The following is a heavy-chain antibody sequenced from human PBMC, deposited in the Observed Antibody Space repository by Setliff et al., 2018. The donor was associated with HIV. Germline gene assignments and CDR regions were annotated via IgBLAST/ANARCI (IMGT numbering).Heavy chain of an antibody. CDR2: IYTSGST. V-gene: IGHV4-61*09. J-gene: IGHJ4*02. CDR1: GGSISSGSYY. Sequence: SETLSLTCTVSGGSISSGSYYWSWIRQPAGKGLEWIGHIYTSGSTNYNAKNTLYLQMHDLRAEDTGVYYCHSGYDSEEQSYFDYWGQGTLVTVSS. D-gene: IGHD5-12*01. CDR3: Y.